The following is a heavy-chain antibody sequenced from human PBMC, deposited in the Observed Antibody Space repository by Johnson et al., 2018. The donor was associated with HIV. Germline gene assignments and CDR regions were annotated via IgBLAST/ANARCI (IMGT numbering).Heavy chain of an antibody. CDR2: ISSSGRTT. CDR3: ARDQDSSGYYYDAFDI. D-gene: IGHD3-22*01. Sequence: QVQLVESGGGLVKAGGSLRLSCAASGFTFSDHYMTWIRQAPGKGLECISSISSSGRTTYYADSVKGRFTISRDNAKNSLYLQMNSLRAEDTAVYYCARDQDSSGYYYDAFDIWGQGTMVTVSS. CDR1: GFTFSDHY. J-gene: IGHJ3*02. V-gene: IGHV3-11*04.